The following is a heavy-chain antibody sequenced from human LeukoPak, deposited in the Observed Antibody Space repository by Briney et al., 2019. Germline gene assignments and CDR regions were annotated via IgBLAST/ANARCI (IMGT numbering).Heavy chain of an antibody. CDR1: GGPINSSSYY. D-gene: IGHD3-3*01. CDR2: IYYSGNT. Sequence: SETLSLTCSVSGGPINSSSYYWGWIRQPPGKGLEWIGSIYYSGNTYYNPSLKSRVTISVDTSKNQFSLKLSSVTAADTAVYYCARMSGSGYHKINDYYGMDVWGQGTTVTVSS. CDR3: ARMSGSGYHKINDYYGMDV. V-gene: IGHV4-39*01. J-gene: IGHJ6*02.